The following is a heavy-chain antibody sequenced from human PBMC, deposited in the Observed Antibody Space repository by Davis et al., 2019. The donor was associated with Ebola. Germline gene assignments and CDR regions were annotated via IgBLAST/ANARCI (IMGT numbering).Heavy chain of an antibody. CDR3: ARGAFGGVILGY. CDR1: GFTFSTFW. Sequence: PGGSLRLSCAASGFTFSTFWMSWVRQTPGQGLEWLANIKQDGREIHYVDSVKGRFTISRDNAKNSLYLQMNSLRADDTAVYYCARGAFGGVILGYWGQGTLVTVSS. D-gene: IGHD3-16*02. J-gene: IGHJ4*02. CDR2: IKQDGREI. V-gene: IGHV3-7*01.